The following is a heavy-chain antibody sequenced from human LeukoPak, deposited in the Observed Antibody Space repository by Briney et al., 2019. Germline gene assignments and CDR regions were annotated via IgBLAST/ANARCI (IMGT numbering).Heavy chain of an antibody. CDR2: IYTSGST. CDR3: ATDPHTVVVTAIQNDY. D-gene: IGHD2-21*02. J-gene: IGHJ4*02. CDR1: GGSISSGSYY. Sequence: SETLSLTCTVSGGSISSGSYYWSWIRQPAGKGLEWIGRIYTSGSTNYNPSLKSRVTISVDTSKNQFSLKLSSVTAADTAVYYCATDPHTVVVTAIQNDYWGQGTLVTVSS. V-gene: IGHV4-61*02.